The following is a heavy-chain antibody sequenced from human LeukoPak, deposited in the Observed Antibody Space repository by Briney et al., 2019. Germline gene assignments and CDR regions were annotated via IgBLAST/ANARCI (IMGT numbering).Heavy chain of an antibody. CDR2: ISYDGSNK. Sequence: PGRSLRLSCAASGVTFSSYAMYWVRQAPGRGLDWVAVISYDGSNKYYADSVKGRFTISRDNSKNTLYLQMNSLRAEDTAMYLCATGCSAWSFGYWGQGTLVTVSS. CDR3: ATGCSAWSFGY. V-gene: IGHV3-30-3*01. J-gene: IGHJ4*02. CDR1: GVTFSSYA. D-gene: IGHD6-19*01.